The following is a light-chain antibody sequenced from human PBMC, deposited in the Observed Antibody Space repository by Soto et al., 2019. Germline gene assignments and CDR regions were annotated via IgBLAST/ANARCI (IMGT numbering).Light chain of an antibody. CDR2: WAS. Sequence: DIVMTQSPDSLAVSLGERATINCKSSQSVLYSSNNKNYLGWYQQKPRQPPKLLIYWASTRESGVPDRFSGSGSGTDFTLTISSLQAEDVAVYYCQQYYNTPWTFGQGTKVEIK. CDR3: QQYYNTPWT. CDR1: QSVLYSSNNKNY. J-gene: IGKJ1*01. V-gene: IGKV4-1*01.